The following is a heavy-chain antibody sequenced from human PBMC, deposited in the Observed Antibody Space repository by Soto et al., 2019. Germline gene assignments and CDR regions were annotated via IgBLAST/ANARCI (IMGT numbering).Heavy chain of an antibody. CDR1: GYTFSNYG. CDR2: ISLYSDGT. V-gene: IGHV1-18*01. J-gene: IGHJ5*02. D-gene: IGHD2-2*01. Sequence: QVQLVQSGGEVKRPGASVKVSCKTSGYTFSNYGITWVRQAPGQPLEWLGWISLYSDGTNYAQKFQGRVYMTTDPSTTTAYMELRSLRSDDTAVYYCAIVVEGAEAWFCHWGQGTLVTVSS. CDR3: AIVVEGAEAWFCH.